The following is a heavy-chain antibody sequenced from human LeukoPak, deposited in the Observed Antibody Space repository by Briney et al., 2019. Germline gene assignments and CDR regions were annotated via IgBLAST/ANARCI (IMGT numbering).Heavy chain of an antibody. CDR3: TRVSPTAMAKFDY. D-gene: IGHD5-18*01. J-gene: IGHJ4*02. CDR2: IYSGGST. CDR1: GFTVSSNY. Sequence: GGSLRLSCAASGFTVSSNYMSWVRQAPGKGLEWGSVIYSGGSTYYADSVKGRFTISRDNSKNTLYLQMNSLRAEDTAVYYCTRVSPTAMAKFDYWGQGTLVTVSS. V-gene: IGHV3-53*01.